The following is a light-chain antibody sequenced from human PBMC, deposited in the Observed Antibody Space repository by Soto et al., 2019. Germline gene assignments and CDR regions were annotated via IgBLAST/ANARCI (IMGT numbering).Light chain of an antibody. Sequence: DIQMTQSPSTLSASEGDRVTITCRASQSIGTWLAWYQQKPGKAPKLLIYKASSLESGVPSRFSGTGSGTEFTLTISSLQPDDFATYYCQQYNTYSYPFGQGTKLQIK. CDR2: KAS. J-gene: IGKJ2*01. V-gene: IGKV1-5*03. CDR3: QQYNTYSYP. CDR1: QSIGTW.